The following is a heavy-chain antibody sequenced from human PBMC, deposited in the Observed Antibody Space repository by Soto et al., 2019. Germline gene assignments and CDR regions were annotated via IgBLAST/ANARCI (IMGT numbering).Heavy chain of an antibody. J-gene: IGHJ6*02. V-gene: IGHV1-24*01. CDR3: ARGGTKAAAIISTFYYYYYGMDV. CDR1: GYTLTELS. Sequence: ASVKVSCKVSGYTLTELSMHWVRQAPGKGLEWMGGFDPEDGETIYAQKFQGRVTMTRDTSTSTVYMELSSLRSEDTAVYYCARGGTKAAAIISTFYYYYYGMDVWGQGTTVTVSS. CDR2: FDPEDGET. D-gene: IGHD2-2*01.